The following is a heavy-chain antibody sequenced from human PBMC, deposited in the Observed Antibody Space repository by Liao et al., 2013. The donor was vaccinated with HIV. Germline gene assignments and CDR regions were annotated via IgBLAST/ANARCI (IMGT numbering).Heavy chain of an antibody. CDR1: GGSFSGYY. J-gene: IGHJ3*02. CDR2: INESGST. Sequence: QVQLVQWGAGLLKPSETLTLSCVVSGGSFSGYYWSWIRQSPGKGLEWIGEINESGSTNYNPSLKRRVIISVQMSKNQFSLKLTSVTAADTAVYYCARDRGDFWSGHDAFDIWGQGTMVTVSS. CDR3: ARDRGDFWSGHDAFDI. D-gene: IGHD3-3*01. V-gene: IGHV4-34*01.